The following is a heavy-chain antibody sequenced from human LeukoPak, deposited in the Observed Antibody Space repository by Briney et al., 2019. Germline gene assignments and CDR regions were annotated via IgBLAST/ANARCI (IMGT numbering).Heavy chain of an antibody. CDR1: IYSPSSGYY. CDR2: IDHSGST. J-gene: IGHJ4*02. CDR3: ARVGKWLCYFDY. Sequence: PPETLSLTHTVSIYSPSSGYYWGWIRQPPGKGLEWIGSIDHSGSTYYNPSLKSPVTVSVHTSQIQFSLTPTAVTAADTTAYYCARVGKWLCYFDYWGRGTLVTVSS. D-gene: IGHD6-19*01. V-gene: IGHV4-38-2*02.